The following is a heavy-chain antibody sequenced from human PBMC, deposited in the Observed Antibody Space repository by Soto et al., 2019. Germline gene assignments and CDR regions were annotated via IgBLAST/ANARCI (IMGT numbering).Heavy chain of an antibody. CDR1: GDSIPGDNW. J-gene: IGHJ6*02. V-gene: IGHV4-4*02. CDR2: IHHSGAT. CDR3: ATQGFYRMGV. Sequence: SETLSLTCAVSGDSIPGDNWWSWVRQPPGKGLEWIGEIHHSGATNYNPSLKSRVTISVDKSKNQFSLKLNSVTAADTAMFYCATQGFYRMGVWGRGTTVT.